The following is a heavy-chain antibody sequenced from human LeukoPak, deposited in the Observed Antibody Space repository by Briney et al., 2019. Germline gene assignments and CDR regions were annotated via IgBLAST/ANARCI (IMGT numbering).Heavy chain of an antibody. CDR3: ASRGIVGRYNYGWDY. V-gene: IGHV3-21*01. J-gene: IGHJ4*02. D-gene: IGHD5-18*01. CDR1: GFTFNSYS. CDR2: ISSSSNYI. Sequence: GGSLRLSCAASGFTFNSYSMNWVRQAPGKGLEWVSSISSSSNYIYYADSVKGRFTISRDNAKNSLYLQMNSLRAEDTAVYYCASRGIVGRYNYGWDYWGQGTLVTISS.